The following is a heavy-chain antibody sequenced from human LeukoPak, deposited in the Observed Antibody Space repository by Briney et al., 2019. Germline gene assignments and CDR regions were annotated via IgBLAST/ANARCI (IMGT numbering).Heavy chain of an antibody. CDR3: ARVYVGTSTTCPFDY. D-gene: IGHD1-14*01. CDR2: ISYDGSNK. J-gene: IGHJ4*02. Sequence: GGSLRLSCAASGFTFSSYGMHWVRQAPGKGLEWVAGISYDGSNKYYEDSVKGRFTISRDNSKNTLYLQMNSLRAEDTAVYYCARVYVGTSTTCPFDYWGQGTLVTVSS. V-gene: IGHV3-30*03. CDR1: GFTFSSYG.